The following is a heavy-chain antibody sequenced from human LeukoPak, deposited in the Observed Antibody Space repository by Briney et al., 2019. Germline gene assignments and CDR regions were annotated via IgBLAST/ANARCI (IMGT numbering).Heavy chain of an antibody. D-gene: IGHD3-22*01. V-gene: IGHV3-23*01. CDR2: TAGSGISK. CDR1: GFTFNNYA. CDR3: ARLPTFYYDSSGYHYDY. Sequence: GGSLRLSCVASGFTFNNYAMSWVRQAPGRGLEWASSTAGSGISKDYADSVKGRFTISKDKSKNTLYLQMDNLRAKDTGVYFCARLPTFYYDSSGYHYDYWGQGTLVTVSS. J-gene: IGHJ4*02.